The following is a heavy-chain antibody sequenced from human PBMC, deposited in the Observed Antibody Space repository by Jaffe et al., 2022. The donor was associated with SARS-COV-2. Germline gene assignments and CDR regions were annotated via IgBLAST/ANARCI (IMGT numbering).Heavy chain of an antibody. Sequence: EVQLVQSGGGLVQPGGSLRLSCAASGFTFSSHSMSWVRQAPGKGLEWVAHIKQGGGVTNFVESVEGRFSGSRDNAKNSVSLQMNTLRAEDTAVYYCARWRGPQSEFDFWGQGTLVTVSS. CDR1: GFTFSSHS. D-gene: IGHD3-3*01. CDR2: IKQGGGVT. J-gene: IGHJ4*02. CDR3: ARWRGPQSEFDF. V-gene: IGHV3-7*01.